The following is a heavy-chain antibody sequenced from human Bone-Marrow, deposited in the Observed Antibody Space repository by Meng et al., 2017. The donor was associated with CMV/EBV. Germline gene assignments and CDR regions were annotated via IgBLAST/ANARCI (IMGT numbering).Heavy chain of an antibody. CDR1: GYTFISYG. V-gene: IGHV1-2*02. D-gene: IGHD3-22*01. J-gene: IGHJ6*02. CDR2: INPNSGGT. Sequence: ASVKVSCKASGYTFISYGISWVRQAPGQGLEWMGWINPNSGGTNYAQKFQGRVTMTRDTSISTAYMELSRLRSDDTAVYYCARSMIVHRRLKEAGYYGMDVWGQGTTVTVSS. CDR3: ARSMIVHRRLKEAGYYGMDV.